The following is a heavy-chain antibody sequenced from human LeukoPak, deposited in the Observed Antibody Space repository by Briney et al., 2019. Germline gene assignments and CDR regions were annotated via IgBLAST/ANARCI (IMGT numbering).Heavy chain of an antibody. CDR2: LYSGGNT. J-gene: IGHJ5*02. CDR3: VRTQPRSRLLDR. Sequence: GGSLRLSCAASELSVSDNYMSWVRQAPGKGLEWVSILYSGGNTYYTDSVKGRFTISRDTSKNTLYLQMNSLRPDDTAVYYCVRTQPRSRLLDRWGQGTLVTVSS. V-gene: IGHV3-53*01. D-gene: IGHD1-26*01. CDR1: ELSVSDNY.